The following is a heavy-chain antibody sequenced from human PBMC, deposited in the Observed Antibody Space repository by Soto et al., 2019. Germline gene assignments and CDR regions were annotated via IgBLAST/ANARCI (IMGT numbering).Heavy chain of an antibody. D-gene: IGHD6-6*01. J-gene: IGHJ6*02. CDR3: AREMAGGIAARKPYYYYGMDV. CDR1: GYTFTSYG. V-gene: IGHV1-18*04. CDR2: ISAYNGNT. Sequence: ASVKVSCKASGYTFTSYGISWVRQAPGQGLEWMGWISAYNGNTNYAQKLQGRVTMTTDTSTSTAYMELRSLRSDDTAVYYCAREMAGGIAARKPYYYYGMDVWGQGTTVTVS.